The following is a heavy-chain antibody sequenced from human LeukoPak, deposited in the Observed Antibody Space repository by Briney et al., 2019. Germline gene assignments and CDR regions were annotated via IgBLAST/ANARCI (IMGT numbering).Heavy chain of an antibody. Sequence: GGSLRLSCAASGFTFSSYWMHWVRQAPGKGLVWVSRTNSDGKTTRYADSAKGRFTISRDNAENSLYLQMSSLRAEDTAVYYCAKDWGYGEAGIDFWGQGTLVTVSS. CDR1: GFTFSSYW. V-gene: IGHV3-74*01. J-gene: IGHJ4*02. CDR2: TNSDGKTT. D-gene: IGHD6-13*01. CDR3: AKDWGYGEAGIDF.